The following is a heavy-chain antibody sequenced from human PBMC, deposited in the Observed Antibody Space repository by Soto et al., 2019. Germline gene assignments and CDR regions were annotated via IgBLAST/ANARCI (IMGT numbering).Heavy chain of an antibody. D-gene: IGHD3-3*01. Sequence: SETLSLTCTVSGGSISSGGYYWSWIRQHPGKGLEWIGYIYYSGSTYYNPSLKSRVTISVDTSKNQFSLKLSSVTAADTAVYYCARITIFGIDLYYFDYWGQGTLVTVSS. CDR1: GGSISSGGYY. V-gene: IGHV4-31*03. CDR2: IYYSGST. CDR3: ARITIFGIDLYYFDY. J-gene: IGHJ4*02.